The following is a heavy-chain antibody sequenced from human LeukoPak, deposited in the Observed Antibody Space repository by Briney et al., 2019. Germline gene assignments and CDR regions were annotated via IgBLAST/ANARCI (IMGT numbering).Heavy chain of an antibody. V-gene: IGHV3-74*01. J-gene: IGHJ3*02. CDR1: GFTFSDYF. D-gene: IGHD6-19*01. CDR3: ARELVAGAFDI. CDR2: INSDGSRT. Sequence: GGSLRLSCVASGFTFSDYFMSWIRQAPGKGLVGVSRINSDGSRTNYADSVKGRFAISRDNAKNTLYLQMNSLRAEDTAVYYCARELVAGAFDIWGQGTMVSVSS.